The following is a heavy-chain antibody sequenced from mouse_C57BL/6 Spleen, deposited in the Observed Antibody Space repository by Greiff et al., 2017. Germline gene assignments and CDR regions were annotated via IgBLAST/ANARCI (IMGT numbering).Heavy chain of an antibody. D-gene: IGHD2-4*01. J-gene: IGHJ4*01. CDR1: GYTFTSYG. CDR2: IYPRSGNT. CDR3: ARSGDYEDAMDY. Sequence: LQQSGAELARPGASVKLSCKASGYTFTSYGISWVKQRTGQGLEWIGEIYPRSGNTYYNEKFKGKATLTADKSSSTAYMELRSLTSEDSAVYFCARSGDYEDAMDYWGQGTSVTVSS. V-gene: IGHV1-81*01.